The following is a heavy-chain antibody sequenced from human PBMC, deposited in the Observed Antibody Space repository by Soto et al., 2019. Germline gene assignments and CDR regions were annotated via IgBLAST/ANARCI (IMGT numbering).Heavy chain of an antibody. CDR3: ATAFQGYFYYYGMEV. Sequence: GGSLRLSCAASGFTFSSYSMHWVRQAPGKGLEWVSYISSSSSTIYYADSVKGRFTISRDNAKNSLYLQMNSLRDEDTAVYYCATAFQGYFYYYGMEVWGQGTTVTVSS. J-gene: IGHJ6*02. V-gene: IGHV3-48*02. CDR1: GFTFSSYS. D-gene: IGHD2-21*02. CDR2: ISSSSSTI.